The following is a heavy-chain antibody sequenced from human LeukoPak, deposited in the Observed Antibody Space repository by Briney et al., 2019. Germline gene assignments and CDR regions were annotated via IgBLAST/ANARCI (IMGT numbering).Heavy chain of an antibody. J-gene: IGHJ4*02. V-gene: IGHV1-8*01. CDR1: GYTFTSYD. CDR2: MNPNSGNT. CDR3: ARVSRYYYDSSGPRDFDY. D-gene: IGHD3-22*01. Sequence: ASVKVSCKASGYTFTSYDINWVRQATGQGLEWMGWMNPNSGNTGYAQKFQGRVTMTRNTSISTAYMELSSLRSEDTAVYYCARVSRYYYDSSGPRDFDYWGQGTLVTVSS.